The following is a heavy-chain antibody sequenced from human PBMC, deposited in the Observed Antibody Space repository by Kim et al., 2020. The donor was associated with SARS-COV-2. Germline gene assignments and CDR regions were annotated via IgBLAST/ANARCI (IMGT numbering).Heavy chain of an antibody. CDR2: IDPSDSYT. D-gene: IGHD3-9*01. J-gene: IGHJ6*02. Sequence: GESLKISCKGSGYSFTSYWISWVRQMPGKGLEWMGRIDPSDSYTNYSPSFQGHVTISADKSISTAYLQWSSLKASDTAMYYCASGRIYYDILTGYSGYYYGMDVWGQGTTVTGSS. CDR3: ASGRIYYDILTGYSGYYYGMDV. CDR1: GYSFTSYW. V-gene: IGHV5-10-1*01.